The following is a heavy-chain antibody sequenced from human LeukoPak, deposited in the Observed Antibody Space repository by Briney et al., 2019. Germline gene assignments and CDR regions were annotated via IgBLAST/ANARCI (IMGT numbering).Heavy chain of an antibody. CDR1: GITFSVYW. Sequence: PGGSLRLSCAASGITFSVYWMSWVRQAPGKGLEWVANIKPDGSEKYYVDSVKGRFTIYRDNGRTSLFLQMNSLGAEDTAVYYCARLRGVYSFDYWGQGTLVTVSS. J-gene: IGHJ4*02. D-gene: IGHD3-10*01. V-gene: IGHV3-7*01. CDR2: IKPDGSEK. CDR3: ARLRGVYSFDY.